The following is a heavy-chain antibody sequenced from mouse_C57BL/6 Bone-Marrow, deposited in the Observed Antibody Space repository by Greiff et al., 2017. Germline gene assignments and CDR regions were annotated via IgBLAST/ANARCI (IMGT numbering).Heavy chain of an antibody. D-gene: IGHD4-1*01. CDR2: IYPGDGDT. J-gene: IGHJ2*01. CDR1: GYAFRTSW. Sequence: VPLTESGAELVTPGASVTISCKVSGYAFRTSWLNWVKQRPGKGLEWIGQIYPGDGDTNYNGKFKGKATLTADKSSSTAYMQLSSLTSEDSAVYFCARDWDYFDYWGQGTTLTVSS. CDR3: ARDWDYFDY. V-gene: IGHV1-80*01.